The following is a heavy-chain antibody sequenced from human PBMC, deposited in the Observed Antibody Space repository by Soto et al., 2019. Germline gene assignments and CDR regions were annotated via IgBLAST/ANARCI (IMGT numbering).Heavy chain of an antibody. CDR3: ARGRREYCSSTSCYRAYYYYGMDV. Sequence: VKVSCKASGGTFSSYAISWVRQAPGQGLEWMGGIIPIFGTANYAQKFQGRVTITADESTSTAYMELSSLRSEDTAVYYCARGRREYCSSTSCYRAYYYYGMDVWGQGTTVTVSS. J-gene: IGHJ6*02. CDR1: GGTFSSYA. CDR2: IIPIFGTA. D-gene: IGHD2-2*02. V-gene: IGHV1-69*13.